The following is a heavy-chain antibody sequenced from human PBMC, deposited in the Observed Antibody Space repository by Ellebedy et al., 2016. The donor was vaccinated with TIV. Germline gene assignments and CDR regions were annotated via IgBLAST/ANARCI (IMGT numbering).Heavy chain of an antibody. CDR3: ASGYDY. CDR1: GYTFTSYY. J-gene: IGHJ4*02. Sequence: SVKVSXXASGYTFTSYYMHWVRQAPGQGLEWMGGIIPIFGTVNYAQKFQGRVTITADESTSTAYMELSSLRSEDTAVYYCASGYDYWGQGTLVTVSS. D-gene: IGHD5-18*01. V-gene: IGHV1-69*13. CDR2: IIPIFGTV.